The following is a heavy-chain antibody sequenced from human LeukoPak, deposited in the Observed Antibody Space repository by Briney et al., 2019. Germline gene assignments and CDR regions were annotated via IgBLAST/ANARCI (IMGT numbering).Heavy chain of an antibody. J-gene: IGHJ4*02. CDR1: GFTFSSYW. V-gene: IGHV3-74*01. Sequence: PGGSLRLSCAASGFTFSSYWMHWVRQAPGKGLLWVSRINSDGSSTSYADSVKGRFTISRDNAKNTLYLQMNSLRAEDTAVYYCAKDGSAYYYDSSGYYPDYWGQGTLVTVSS. D-gene: IGHD3-22*01. CDR2: INSDGSST. CDR3: AKDGSAYYYDSSGYYPDY.